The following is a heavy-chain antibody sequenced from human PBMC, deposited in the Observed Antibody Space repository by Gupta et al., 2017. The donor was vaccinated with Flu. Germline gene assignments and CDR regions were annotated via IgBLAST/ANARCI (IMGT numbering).Heavy chain of an antibody. Sequence: QLQLQESGPGLVKPSETLSLPCTVSGGSISSSSYYWGWIRQPPGKGLEWIGSIYYSGSTYYNPSLKSRVTISVDTSKNQFSLKLSSVTAADTAVYYCARLWAWGYSSGGYMDYWGQGTLVTVSS. CDR3: ARLWAWGYSSGGYMDY. D-gene: IGHD6-19*01. J-gene: IGHJ4*02. CDR1: GGSISSSSYY. V-gene: IGHV4-39*01. CDR2: IYYSGST.